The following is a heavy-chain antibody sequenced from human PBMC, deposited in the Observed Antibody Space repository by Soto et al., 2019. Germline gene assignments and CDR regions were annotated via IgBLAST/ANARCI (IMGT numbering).Heavy chain of an antibody. Sequence: VQLVESGGGLVKPGGSLRLSCAASGFTFSDYYMSWIRQAPGKGLEWVSYISSSGSTIYYADSVKGRFTISRDNAKNSLYLQMNSLRAEDTAVYYCARDATVVVVVAATKHSNWFDPWGQGTLVTVSS. V-gene: IGHV3-11*01. CDR3: ARDATVVVVVAATKHSNWFDP. D-gene: IGHD2-15*01. J-gene: IGHJ5*02. CDR1: GFTFSDYY. CDR2: ISSSGSTI.